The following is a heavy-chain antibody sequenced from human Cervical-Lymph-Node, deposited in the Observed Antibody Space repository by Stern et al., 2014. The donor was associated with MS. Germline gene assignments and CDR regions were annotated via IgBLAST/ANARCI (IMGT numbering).Heavy chain of an antibody. CDR1: GGSISSSSYY. J-gene: IGHJ4*02. D-gene: IGHD5-24*01. V-gene: IGHV4-39*01. CDR2: IYYSGST. CDR3: ARQVRDGYNSGSQ. Sequence: QVQLQESGPGLVKPSETLSLTCTVSGGSISSSSYYWGWIRQPPGKGLEWIGSIYYSGSTYYNPSLKSRVTISVDTSKNQFSLKLSSVTAADTAVYYCARQVRDGYNSGSQWGQGTLVTVSS.